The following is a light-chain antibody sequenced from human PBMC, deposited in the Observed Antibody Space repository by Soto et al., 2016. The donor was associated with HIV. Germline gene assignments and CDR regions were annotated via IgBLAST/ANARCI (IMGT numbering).Light chain of an antibody. CDR1: NIGTKT. CDR2: DDV. J-gene: IGLJ3*02. Sequence: SYVLTQAPSVSVAPGETATITCGGNNIGTKTVHWYQQRPGQAPVVVIYDDVDRPSVIPERFSGSNSGNTATLTISRVEGGDEADYYCQVWDSSSDHRVFGGGTKLTVL. CDR3: QVWDSSSDHRV. V-gene: IGLV3-21*04.